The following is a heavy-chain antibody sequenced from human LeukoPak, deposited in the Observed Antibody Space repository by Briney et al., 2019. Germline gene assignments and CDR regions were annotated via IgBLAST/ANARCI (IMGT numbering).Heavy chain of an antibody. V-gene: IGHV4-61*08. CDR2: IYYSGST. D-gene: IGHD2-15*01. CDR1: GGSISSGDYY. J-gene: IGHJ5*02. CDR3: ARGYCSGGSCPSGWFDP. Sequence: PSQTLSLTCTVSGGSISSGDYYWSWIRQPPGKGLEWIGYIYYSGSTNYNPSLKSRVTISVDTSKNQFSLKLSSVTAADTAVYYCARGYCSGGSCPSGWFDPWGQGTLVTVSS.